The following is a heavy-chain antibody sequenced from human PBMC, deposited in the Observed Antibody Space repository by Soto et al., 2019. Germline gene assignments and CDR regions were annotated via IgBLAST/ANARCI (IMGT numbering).Heavy chain of an antibody. J-gene: IGHJ4*02. D-gene: IGHD4-17*01. V-gene: IGHV3-30*18. CDR3: AKDGLYGDYLSGYFDY. CDR2: ISYDGSNK. Sequence: QVQLVESGGGVVQPGRSLRLSCAASGFTFSSYGMHWVRQAPGKGLEWVAVISYDGSNKYYADSVKGRFTISRDNSKNTLYLQMNSLRAEDTAVYYCAKDGLYGDYLSGYFDYWGQGTLVTVSS. CDR1: GFTFSSYG.